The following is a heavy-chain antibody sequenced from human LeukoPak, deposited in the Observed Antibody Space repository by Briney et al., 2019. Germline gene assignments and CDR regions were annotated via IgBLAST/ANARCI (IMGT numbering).Heavy chain of an antibody. Sequence: ASVKVSCKASGGTFSSYAISWVRRAPGQGLEWMGRIIPILGIANYAQKFQGRVTITADKSTSTAYMELSSLRSEDTAVYYCARDHSGSYDMDYWGQGTLVTVSS. CDR2: IIPILGIA. J-gene: IGHJ4*02. CDR1: GGTFSSYA. D-gene: IGHD1-26*01. V-gene: IGHV1-69*04. CDR3: ARDHSGSYDMDY.